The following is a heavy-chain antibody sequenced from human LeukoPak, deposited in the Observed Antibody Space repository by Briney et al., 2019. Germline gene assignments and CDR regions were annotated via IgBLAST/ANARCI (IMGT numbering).Heavy chain of an antibody. V-gene: IGHV3-7*03. CDR1: GFTFSSYS. Sequence: GGSLRLSCAASGFTFSSYSMNWVRQAPGKGLEWVANIKQDGSEKYYVDSVKGRFTISRDNAKNSLYLQMNSLRAEDTALYYCARASYGSGSYVGFDYWGQGTLVTVSS. CDR3: ARASYGSGSYVGFDY. J-gene: IGHJ4*02. D-gene: IGHD3-10*01. CDR2: IKQDGSEK.